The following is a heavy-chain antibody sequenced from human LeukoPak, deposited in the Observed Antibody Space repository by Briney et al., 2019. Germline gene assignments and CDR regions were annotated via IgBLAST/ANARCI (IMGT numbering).Heavy chain of an antibody. Sequence: PXGPLRLSCAASGFTFDDYAMHWVRQAPGKGLEWVSLISGDGGSTYYADSVRGRFTISRDNSKNSLYLQMNSLRTEDTALYYCAKVRAYYDSSGTFDHWGQGTLVTVSS. V-gene: IGHV3-43*02. CDR2: ISGDGGST. CDR3: AKVRAYYDSSGTFDH. CDR1: GFTFDDYA. D-gene: IGHD3-22*01. J-gene: IGHJ4*02.